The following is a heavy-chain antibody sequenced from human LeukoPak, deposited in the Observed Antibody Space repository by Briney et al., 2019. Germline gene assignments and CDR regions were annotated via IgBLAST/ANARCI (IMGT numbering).Heavy chain of an antibody. J-gene: IGHJ4*02. CDR2: IYYSGST. CDR1: GGSISGSSYY. D-gene: IGHD5-18*01. Sequence: SETLSLTCTVSGGSISGSSYYWGWIRQPPGKGLEWIGSIYYSGSTYYNPSLKSRVTISVDTSKNQFSLKLSSVTAADTAVYYCARHENWGYSYGYDYWGQGTLVTVSS. CDR3: ARHENWGYSYGYDY. V-gene: IGHV4-39*01.